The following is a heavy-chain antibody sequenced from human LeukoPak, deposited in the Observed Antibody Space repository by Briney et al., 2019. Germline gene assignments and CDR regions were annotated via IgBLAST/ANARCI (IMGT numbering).Heavy chain of an antibody. V-gene: IGHV3-30*04. J-gene: IGHJ6*03. Sequence: GGSLRLSCAASGFTFSSYAMHWVRQAPGKGLEWVALISYDGSNKYYADSVKARFIISRDNSKNTVYLQMNSLRAEDTAVYYCARGITIFGVVYYYYYYMDVWGKGTTVTVSS. CDR1: GFTFSSYA. CDR3: ARGITIFGVVYYYYYYMDV. D-gene: IGHD3-3*01. CDR2: ISYDGSNK.